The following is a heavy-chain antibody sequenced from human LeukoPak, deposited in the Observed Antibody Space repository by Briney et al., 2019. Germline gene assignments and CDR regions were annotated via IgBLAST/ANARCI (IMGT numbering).Heavy chain of an antibody. CDR1: GFTFSSYW. Sequence: PGGSLRLSCAASGFTFSSYWMYWVRQAPGKGLEWVANIKQDGSENYSVDSVKGRFTISRENAKNSLYLQMNSLRAEDTAVYYCARDRRLDYYYYMDVWGKGTTVTVSS. J-gene: IGHJ6*03. V-gene: IGHV3-7*01. CDR3: ARDRRLDYYYYMDV. CDR2: IKQDGSEN.